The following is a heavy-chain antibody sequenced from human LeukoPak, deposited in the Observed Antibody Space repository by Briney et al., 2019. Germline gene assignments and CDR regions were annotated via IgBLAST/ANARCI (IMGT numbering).Heavy chain of an antibody. D-gene: IGHD6-13*01. CDR2: INQSGST. CDR3: TRGDGIAAAGSPSD. CDR1: GGSFSGYY. V-gene: IGHV4-34*01. Sequence: SETLSLTCAVYGGSFSGYYWSWIRQPPGKGLEWIWEINQSGSTNYNPSLKSRLTISLDTPKNQFSLKLSSVTAADTAVYYCTRGDGIAAAGSPSDWGQGALVTVSS. J-gene: IGHJ4*02.